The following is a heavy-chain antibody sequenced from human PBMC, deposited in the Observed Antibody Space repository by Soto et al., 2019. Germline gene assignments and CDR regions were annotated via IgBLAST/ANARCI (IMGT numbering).Heavy chain of an antibody. Sequence: KQSQTLSLTCAISGDSVSSNSAAWNWIRQSPSRGLEWLGRTYYRSKWYNDYAVSVKSRITINPDTSKNQFSLQLNSVTPEDTAVYYCARDILSGSWPNAPENWFDPWGQGTLVTVSS. CDR1: GDSVSSNSAA. J-gene: IGHJ5*02. V-gene: IGHV6-1*01. CDR2: TYYRSKWYN. CDR3: ARDILSGSWPNAPENWFDP. D-gene: IGHD6-13*01.